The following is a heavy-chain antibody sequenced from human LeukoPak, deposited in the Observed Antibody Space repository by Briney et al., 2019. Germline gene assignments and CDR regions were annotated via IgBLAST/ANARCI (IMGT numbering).Heavy chain of an antibody. CDR3: ARENPVGATYC. CDR2: INPNSGGT. Sequence: ASVKVSCKSSGYTFTGYYMHWVRHAPGQGLEWMGWINPNSGGTYYAQKFQGRVTMTRDTSISTAYMELSRLRSDDTAVYYCARENPVGATYCWGQGTLVTVSS. V-gene: IGHV1-2*02. CDR1: GYTFTGYY. D-gene: IGHD1-26*01. J-gene: IGHJ4*02.